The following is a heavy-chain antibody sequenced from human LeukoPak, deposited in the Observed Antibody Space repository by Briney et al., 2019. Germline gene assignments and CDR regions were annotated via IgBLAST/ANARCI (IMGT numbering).Heavy chain of an antibody. V-gene: IGHV3-23*01. J-gene: IGHJ4*02. CDR1: GFSFSNYA. CDR3: ARDRGRLTLVELDY. CDR2: IGGSGAST. Sequence: GGSLRLSCAASGFSFSNYAMSWVRQAPGKGPEWVSAIGGSGASTYYADSVKGRFTISRDNSNNTLYLQMNSLRAEDTAVYYCARDRGRLTLVELDYWGQGTLVTVSS. D-gene: IGHD1-26*01.